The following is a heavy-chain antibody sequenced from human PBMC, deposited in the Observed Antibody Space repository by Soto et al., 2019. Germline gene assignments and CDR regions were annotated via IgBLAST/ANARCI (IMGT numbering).Heavy chain of an antibody. V-gene: IGHV1-3*01. Sequence: ASLKVSCKASGYTFTSYAMHWVRQAPGQRLEWMGWINAGNGNTKYSQKFQGRVTITRDTSASTAYMELSSLRSEDTAVYYCASGYGGPYYFDYLGLGNLLTFSS. J-gene: IGHJ4*02. CDR2: INAGNGNT. CDR3: ASGYGGPYYFDY. CDR1: GYTFTSYA. D-gene: IGHD4-17*01.